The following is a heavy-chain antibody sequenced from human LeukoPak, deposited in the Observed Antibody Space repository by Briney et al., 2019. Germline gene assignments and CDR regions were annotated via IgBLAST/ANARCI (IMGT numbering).Heavy chain of an antibody. CDR2: IWYDGSNK. CDR3: ASRRDSNQPTGTFDY. V-gene: IGHV3-33*01. Sequence: GRSLRLSCAASGFTFSSYGMHWVRQAPGKGLEWVAVIWYDGSNKYYADSVKGRFTISRDNSKNTLYLQMNSLRAEDTAVYYCASRRDSNQPTGTFDYWGQGTLVTVSS. CDR1: GFTFSSYG. D-gene: IGHD4-17*01. J-gene: IGHJ4*02.